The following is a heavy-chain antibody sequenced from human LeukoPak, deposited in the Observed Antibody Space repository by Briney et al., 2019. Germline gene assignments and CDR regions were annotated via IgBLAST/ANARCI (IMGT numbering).Heavy chain of an antibody. CDR3: AKTSGSYFAGFDF. CDR1: GFTFSNYA. V-gene: IGHV3-23*01. J-gene: IGHJ4*02. Sequence: PGGSLRLSCTASGFTFSNYATTWVRQAPGKGLEWVSGISGNGGSTYHADSVKGRFTISRDYSKNSLHLQMNNLRAEDTAVYYCAKTSGSYFAGFDFWGQGTLVTVSS. CDR2: ISGNGGST. D-gene: IGHD3-22*01.